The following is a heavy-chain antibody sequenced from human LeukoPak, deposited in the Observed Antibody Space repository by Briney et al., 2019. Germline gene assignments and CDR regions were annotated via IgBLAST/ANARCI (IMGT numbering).Heavy chain of an antibody. CDR1: GYTFTGYY. CDR3: VQFELDY. D-gene: IGHD1-7*01. CDR2: ISAYNGNT. Sequence: GASVKVSCKASGYTFTGYYMHWVRQAPGQGLEWMGWISAYNGNTNYAQKLQGRVTMTTDTSTSTAYMELRSLRSDDTAVYYCVQFELDYWGQGTLVTVSS. V-gene: IGHV1-18*04. J-gene: IGHJ4*02.